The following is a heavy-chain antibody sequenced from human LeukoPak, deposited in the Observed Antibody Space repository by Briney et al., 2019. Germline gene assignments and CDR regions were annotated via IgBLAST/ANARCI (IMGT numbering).Heavy chain of an antibody. J-gene: IGHJ4*02. CDR2: INPNSGGT. V-gene: IGHV1-2*06. CDR1: GYTFTGYY. Sequence: ASVKVSCEASGYTFTGYYMHWVRQAPGQGLEWMGRINPNSGGTNYAQKFQGRVTMTRDTSISTAYMELSRLRSDDTAVYYCARDYDSSSPHDYWGQGTLVTVSS. CDR3: ARDYDSSSPHDY. D-gene: IGHD6-6*01.